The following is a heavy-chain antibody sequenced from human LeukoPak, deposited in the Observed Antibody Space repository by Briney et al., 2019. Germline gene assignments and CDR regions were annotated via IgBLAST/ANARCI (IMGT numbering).Heavy chain of an antibody. D-gene: IGHD2-21*01. CDR2: IWYDGHNK. J-gene: IGHJ4*02. CDR3: AREWGLIAVAGGPGY. V-gene: IGHV3-30*02. Sequence: GGSLRLSCVASGFSFSKYGMHGVREAPGKGLQWLAIIWYDGHNKYYADSVKGRFTISRDNSKNTLFLEMNDLKAEDLAVCCGAREWGLIAVAGGPGYWGQGTLVTV. CDR1: GFSFSKYG.